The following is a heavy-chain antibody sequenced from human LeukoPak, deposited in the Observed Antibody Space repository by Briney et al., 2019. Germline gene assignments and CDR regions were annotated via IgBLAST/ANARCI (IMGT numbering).Heavy chain of an antibody. D-gene: IGHD1-26*01. Sequence: GGSLRLSCAASGFTFTSYAMNWVRQAPGKGLEWVSTISGSGSSTYYVDSVKGRFTISRDNAKMSLYLQMDSLRAEDMAVYYCTKGGSWVELLESWGQGTLVTVSS. CDR3: TKGGSWVELLES. V-gene: IGHV3-23*01. CDR2: ISGSGSST. J-gene: IGHJ3*01. CDR1: GFTFTSYA.